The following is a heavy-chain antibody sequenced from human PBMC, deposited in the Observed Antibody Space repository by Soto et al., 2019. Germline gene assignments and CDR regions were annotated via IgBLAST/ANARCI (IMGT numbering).Heavy chain of an antibody. CDR2: TYKSATT. Sequence: SETLSLTCSVSGDSISNLDYFWAWIRQPPGQALEYIGYTYKSATTYYNPSFESRVAISVDTSKSQFSLNVTSVTAADTAVYFCARGRYCLTGRCFPNWFDSWGQGALVTVSS. CDR1: GDSISNLDYF. V-gene: IGHV4-30-4*01. CDR3: ARGRYCLTGRCFPNWFDS. J-gene: IGHJ5*01. D-gene: IGHD7-27*01.